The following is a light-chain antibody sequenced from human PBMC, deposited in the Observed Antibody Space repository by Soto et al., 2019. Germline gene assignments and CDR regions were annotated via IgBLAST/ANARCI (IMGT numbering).Light chain of an antibody. J-gene: IGKJ4*01. CDR3: QQYDGSPLT. CDR2: GVS. V-gene: IGKV3-20*01. CDR1: QSVSSSS. Sequence: EIVLTQSPGTLSLSPGDSATLSCRASQSVSSSSLAWYQQKPGQAPRLLFFGVSNRAAGVPDRFGGSGSGTDFTLTISRLEPEDFVVYYCQQYDGSPLTFGGGTKVEIK.